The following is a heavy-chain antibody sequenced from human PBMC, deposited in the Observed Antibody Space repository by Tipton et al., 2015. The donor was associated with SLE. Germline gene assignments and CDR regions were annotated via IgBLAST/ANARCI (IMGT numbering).Heavy chain of an antibody. V-gene: IGHV4-39*07. CDR2: TSDTEGT. CDR1: GVSISSTVFY. Sequence: TLSLTCTVSGVSISSTVFYWGWIRQPPGKGLEWIGTTSDTEGTYYNPSLTSRVTMLLDTSKNQFSLRLSSVTAADTAVYYCARHPLGFYFDYWGQGALVSVSS. J-gene: IGHJ4*02. CDR3: ARHPLGFYFDY.